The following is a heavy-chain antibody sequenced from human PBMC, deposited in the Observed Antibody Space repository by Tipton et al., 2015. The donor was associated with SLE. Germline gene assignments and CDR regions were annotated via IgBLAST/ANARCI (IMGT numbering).Heavy chain of an antibody. Sequence: SLRLSCAASGFSFDVFGIHWVRQTPGTGPEWVSGISWNSDKIAYADSVKGRFTISRDIAKNSLFLQMNSLRAEDTAFYYCAKGRRVLEWLRLDSWGQGTRVTVSS. CDR1: GFSFDVFG. CDR3: AKGRRVLEWLRLDS. D-gene: IGHD3-3*01. J-gene: IGHJ4*02. V-gene: IGHV3-9*01. CDR2: ISWNSDKI.